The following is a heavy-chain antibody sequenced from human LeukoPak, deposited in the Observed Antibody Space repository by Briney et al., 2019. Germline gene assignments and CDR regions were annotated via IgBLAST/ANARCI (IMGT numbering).Heavy chain of an antibody. J-gene: IGHJ6*03. CDR3: AKDTHVGARDMRYYYYYMDV. CDR2: INGDGRNI. V-gene: IGHV3-74*01. CDR1: GFTFSSYW. D-gene: IGHD1-26*01. Sequence: GGSLRLSCVASGFTFSSYWMHWVRQDPRKGLVWVSRINGDGRNINYADSVRGRFTISRDNAKNTLYLQMNSLRAEDAAVYYCAKDTHVGARDMRYYYYYMDVWGKGTTVTVSS.